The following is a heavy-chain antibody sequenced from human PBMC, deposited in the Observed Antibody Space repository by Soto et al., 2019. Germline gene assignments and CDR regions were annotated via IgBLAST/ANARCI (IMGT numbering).Heavy chain of an antibody. D-gene: IGHD2-8*01. V-gene: IGHV1-69*08. CDR1: GGTFSSYT. J-gene: IGHJ2*01. Sequence: QVQLVQSGAEVKKPGSSVKVSCKASGGTFSSYTISWVRQAHGQGLEWMGRIIPILGIANYAQKFQGRVTITADKSTSTAYMELSSLRSEDTAVYYCAREDSNRGVFQLWGRGTLVTVSS. CDR2: IIPILGIA. CDR3: AREDSNRGVFQL.